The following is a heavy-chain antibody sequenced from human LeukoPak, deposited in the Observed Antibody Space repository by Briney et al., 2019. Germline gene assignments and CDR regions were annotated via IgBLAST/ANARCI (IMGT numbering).Heavy chain of an antibody. CDR3: AKTYGGGYYGMDV. V-gene: IGHV3-30*18. CDR1: GFTFSSYG. CDR2: ISYDGSNK. J-gene: IGHJ6*02. D-gene: IGHD4-23*01. Sequence: RGSLRLSCAASGFTFSSYGMPWVRQAPGKGLEWVAVISYDGSNKYYADSVKGRFTISRDNSKNTLYLQMNSLRAEYTAVYYCAKTYGGGYYGMDVWGQGTTVTVSS.